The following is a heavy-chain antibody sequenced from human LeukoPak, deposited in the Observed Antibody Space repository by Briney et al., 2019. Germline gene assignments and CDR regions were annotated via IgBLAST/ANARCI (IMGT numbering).Heavy chain of an antibody. CDR3: ARGGPYYYYYGMDV. CDR2: IYYSGST. CDR1: GGSISSYY. V-gene: IGHV4-59*01. Sequence: SETLSLTCTVSGGSISSYYWSWIRQPPGKGLEWIGYIYYSGSTNYNPSLKSRVTISVDTSKNQFSLKLSSVTAADTAVYYCARGGPYYYYYGMDVWGQGTTVTVSS. D-gene: IGHD5-12*01. J-gene: IGHJ6*02.